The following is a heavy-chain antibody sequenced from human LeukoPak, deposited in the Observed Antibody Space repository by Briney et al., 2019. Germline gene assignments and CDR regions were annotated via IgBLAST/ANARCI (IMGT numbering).Heavy chain of an antibody. V-gene: IGHV1-2*02. CDR3: ATDRGNWNYDWFDP. CDR1: GYTFTGYY. Sequence: VASVKVSCKASGYTFTGYYMHWVRQAPGQGLEWMGWINPNSGGTNYAQKFQGRVTMTEDTSTDTAYMELSSLRSEDTAVYYCATDRGNWNYDWFDPWGQGTLVTVSS. J-gene: IGHJ5*02. D-gene: IGHD1-7*01. CDR2: INPNSGGT.